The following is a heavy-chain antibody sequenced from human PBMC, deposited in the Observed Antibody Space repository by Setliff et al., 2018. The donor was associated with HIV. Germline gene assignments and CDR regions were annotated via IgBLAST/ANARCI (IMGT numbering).Heavy chain of an antibody. D-gene: IGHD3-16*01. CDR2: IYYDGRT. CDR1: YY. V-gene: IGHV4-39*07. CDR3: ARGGAVSADFDS. Sequence: SETLSLTCTGAYYWGWIRQPPGKGLEWIGSIYYDGRTFYKPSLKSRLTISVDTSKNQFSLSLNSVTAADTAVYFCARGGAVSADFDSWGQGTLVTVSS. J-gene: IGHJ5*01.